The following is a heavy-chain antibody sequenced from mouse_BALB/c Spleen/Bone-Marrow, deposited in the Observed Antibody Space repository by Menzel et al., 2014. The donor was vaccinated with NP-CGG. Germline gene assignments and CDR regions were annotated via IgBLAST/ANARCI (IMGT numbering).Heavy chain of an antibody. CDR3: TTGFAY. CDR1: GFTFXNYW. Sequence: EVKVEESGGGLVQPGGSMKLSCIASGFTFXNYWMNWVRQSPEKGLDWVAEIRLKSHNYATHYAESVKGRFTISRDDSKSSVYLQMNTLRAEDTGIYFCTTGFAYWGQGTLVTVSA. CDR2: IRLKSHNYAT. V-gene: IGHV6-6*02. J-gene: IGHJ3*01.